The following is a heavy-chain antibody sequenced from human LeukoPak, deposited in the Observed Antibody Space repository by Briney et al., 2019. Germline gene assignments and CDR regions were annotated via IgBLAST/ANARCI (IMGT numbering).Heavy chain of an antibody. Sequence: SETLSLTCTVSGGSISSGGYYWSWIRQHPGKGLEWIGYIYYSGSTYYNPSLKSRVTISVDTSKNQFSLKLSSVTAADAAVYYCARGTPDFWSGYYKGEFDYWGQGTLVTVSP. CDR3: ARGTPDFWSGYYKGEFDY. J-gene: IGHJ4*02. D-gene: IGHD3-3*01. CDR1: GGSISSGGYY. V-gene: IGHV4-31*03. CDR2: IYYSGST.